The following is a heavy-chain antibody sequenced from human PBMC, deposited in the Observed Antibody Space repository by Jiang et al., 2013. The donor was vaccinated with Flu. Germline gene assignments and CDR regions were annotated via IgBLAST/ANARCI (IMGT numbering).Heavy chain of an antibody. CDR2: IKQDGSEK. CDR3: ARSITMIDDSFDY. D-gene: IGHD3-22*01. V-gene: IGHV3-7*03. Sequence: CAASGFTFSSYWMSWVRQAPGKGLEWVANIKQDGSEKYYVDSVKGRFTISRDNAKNSLYLQMNSLRAEDTAVYYCARSITMIDDSFDYWGQGTLVTVSS. J-gene: IGHJ4*02. CDR1: GFTFSSYW.